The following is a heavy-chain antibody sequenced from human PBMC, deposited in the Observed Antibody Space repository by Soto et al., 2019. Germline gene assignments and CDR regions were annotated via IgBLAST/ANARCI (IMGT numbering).Heavy chain of an antibody. CDR3: ARAVYATPFDY. V-gene: IGHV3-7*01. J-gene: IGHJ4*02. CDR1: GFTFTNYW. D-gene: IGHD2-8*01. CDR2: IKQDGGEK. Sequence: GVLKISCAASGFTFTNYWLSWVRQAPGKGLEWVANIKQDGGEKYYVDSVKGRFTISRDNAKNSLYLQMNSLRAEDTAVYYCARAVYATPFDYWGQGTLVTVSS.